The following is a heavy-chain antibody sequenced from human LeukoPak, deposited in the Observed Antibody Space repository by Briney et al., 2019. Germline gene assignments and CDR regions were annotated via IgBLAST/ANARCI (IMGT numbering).Heavy chain of an antibody. CDR1: GFTFSSYW. D-gene: IGHD6-19*01. CDR3: AREFGGRDGSGWQYATDY. V-gene: IGHV3-7*01. CDR2: IKQDGREK. Sequence: GGSLRLSCAASGFTFSSYWMSWVRQAPGKGLEWVANIKQDGREKYYVDSVKGRFTISRDNAKNSLYLQMNSLRAEDTAVYYCAREFGGRDGSGWQYATDYWGQGTLVTVSS. J-gene: IGHJ4*02.